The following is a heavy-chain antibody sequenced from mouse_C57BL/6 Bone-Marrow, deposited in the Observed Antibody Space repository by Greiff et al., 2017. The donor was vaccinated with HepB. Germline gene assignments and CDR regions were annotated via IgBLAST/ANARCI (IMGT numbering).Heavy chain of an antibody. Sequence: QVQLQQSGPELVKPGASVKISCKASGYAFSSSWMNWVKQRPGKGLEWIGRIYPGDGDTNYNGNFKGKATLTADKSSSTAYMQLSSLTSDDSAVYYCAGKYGSSFYYFDYWGQGTTLTVSS. CDR1: GYAFSSSW. D-gene: IGHD1-1*01. CDR3: AGKYGSSFYYFDY. J-gene: IGHJ2*01. CDR2: IYPGDGDT. V-gene: IGHV1-82*01.